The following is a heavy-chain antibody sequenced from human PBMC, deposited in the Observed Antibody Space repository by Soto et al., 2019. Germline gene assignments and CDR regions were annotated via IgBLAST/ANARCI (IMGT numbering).Heavy chain of an antibody. CDR2: ISGSGGST. J-gene: IGHJ4*02. CDR3: AKSPVEYGTFDY. Sequence: EVQVLESGGGLIQPGGTLRLSCAASRFIFSSYGMSWVRQAPGKGLEWVSGISGSGGSTWYAYSVKGRFTICRDNSKKTLYLQMSSLRVDDSAVYYCAKSPVEYGTFDYWGQGTLVTVSS. V-gene: IGHV3-23*01. CDR1: RFIFSSYG. D-gene: IGHD4-17*01.